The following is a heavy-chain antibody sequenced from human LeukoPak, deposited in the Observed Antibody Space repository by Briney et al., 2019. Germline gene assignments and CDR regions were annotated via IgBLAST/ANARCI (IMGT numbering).Heavy chain of an antibody. CDR3: AKQGRKVRGVMNYYYGMDV. Sequence: GGSLRLSCAASGFTFNNYPMSWVRQAPGKGLERVSVIGSSGGSTHYADSVKGRFTISRDNSRNTLSLQMNSLRAEDTAVYYCAKQGRKVRGVMNYYYGMDVWGQGTTVTVSS. CDR2: IGSSGGST. J-gene: IGHJ6*02. V-gene: IGHV3-23*01. D-gene: IGHD3-10*01. CDR1: GFTFNNYP.